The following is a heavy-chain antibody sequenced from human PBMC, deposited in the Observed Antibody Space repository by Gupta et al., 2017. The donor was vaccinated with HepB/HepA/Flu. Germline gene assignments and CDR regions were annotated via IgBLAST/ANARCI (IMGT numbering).Heavy chain of an antibody. Sequence: QVTLKESGPVLVKLTETLTLTCTVSGFSLSNARMGVSWIRPPPGKALEWLAHGFSNDEKSYRTSMKSRLTTSKDTPKSQVVLTMTNMDPVDTATYYRARIPKLPITIFGVVTDYYYYMDVWCKGTTVTVSS. CDR1: GFSLSNARMG. D-gene: IGHD3-3*01. CDR2: GFSNDEK. CDR3: ARIPKLPITIFGVVTDYYYYMDV. J-gene: IGHJ6*03. V-gene: IGHV2-26*01.